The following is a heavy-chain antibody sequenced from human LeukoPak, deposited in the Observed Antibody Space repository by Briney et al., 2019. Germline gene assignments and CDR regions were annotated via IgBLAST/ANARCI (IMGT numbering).Heavy chain of an antibody. CDR3: ARRERYYYDSSGYTHFDY. CDR2: IYPGDSDT. J-gene: IGHJ4*02. D-gene: IGHD3-22*01. V-gene: IGHV5-51*01. CDR1: GYSLTSYW. Sequence: GESLKISCKGSGYSLTSYWIGWVRQMPGKGLEWMGIIYPGDSDTRYSPSFQGQVTISADKSISTAYLQWSSLKASDTAMYYCARRERYYYDSSGYTHFDYWGQGTLVTVSS.